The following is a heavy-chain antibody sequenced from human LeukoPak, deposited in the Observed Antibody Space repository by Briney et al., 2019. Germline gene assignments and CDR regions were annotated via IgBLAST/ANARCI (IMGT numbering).Heavy chain of an antibody. CDR1: GGSISSSNW. Sequence: PSETLSLTCAVSGGSISSSNWWSWCRRPPPKGVVWIGDIYHSGSSNYNPSLKSRVAISVDKTKNHFSLKLSSVTAADTAVYYCARVGYCSSSSCYEDYWGQGTLVTVSS. V-gene: IGHV4-4*02. CDR3: ARVGYCSSSSCYEDY. J-gene: IGHJ4*02. CDR2: IYHSGSS. D-gene: IGHD2-2*03.